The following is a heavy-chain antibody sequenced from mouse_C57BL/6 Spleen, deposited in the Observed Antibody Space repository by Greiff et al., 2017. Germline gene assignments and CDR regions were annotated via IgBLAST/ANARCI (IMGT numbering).Heavy chain of an antibody. CDR2: IDPNSGGT. D-gene: IGHD1-1*01. Sequence: QVQLQQSGAELVKPGASVKLSCKASGYTFTSYWMHWVKQRPGRGLEWIGRIDPNSGGTKYNEKFKSKATLTVDKPSSTAYMQLSSLTSEDSAVYYCAREGIFITTVVGNFDVWGTGTTVTVSS. CDR1: GYTFTSYW. CDR3: AREGIFITTVVGNFDV. J-gene: IGHJ1*03. V-gene: IGHV1-72*01.